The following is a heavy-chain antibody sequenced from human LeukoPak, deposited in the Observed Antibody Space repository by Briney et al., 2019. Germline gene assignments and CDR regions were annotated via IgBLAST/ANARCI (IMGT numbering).Heavy chain of an antibody. CDR3: ARGGTLTSSDPFDY. CDR1: GGSISSYY. Sequence: PSETLSLTCTVSGGSISSYYWSWIRQPPGKGLEWIGYIYYSGSTNYDPSLKSRVTISVDTSKNQFSLKLSSVTAADTAVYYCARGGTLTSSDPFDYWGQGTLVTVSS. V-gene: IGHV4-59*12. J-gene: IGHJ4*02. CDR2: IYYSGST. D-gene: IGHD3-9*01.